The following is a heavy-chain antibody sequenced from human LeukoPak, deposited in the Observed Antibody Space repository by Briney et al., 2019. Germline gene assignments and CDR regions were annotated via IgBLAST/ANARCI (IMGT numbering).Heavy chain of an antibody. J-gene: IGHJ5*02. CDR2: INEDGSEK. V-gene: IGHV3-7*05. CDR3: ARGHVWFDP. Sequence: GGSLRLSCAASGFTFSRSWMNWVRQAPGKGLEWVANINEDGSEKYYVDSVKGRFTISRDNAKNSLYLQMNSLRAEDMAVYYCARGHVWFDPWGQGTLVTVSS. CDR1: GFTFSRSW.